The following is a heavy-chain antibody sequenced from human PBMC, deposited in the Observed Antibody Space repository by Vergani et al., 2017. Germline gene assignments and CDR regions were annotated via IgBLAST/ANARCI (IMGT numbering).Heavy chain of an antibody. CDR3: ARDRTPAAGPGDAFDI. CDR1: GFTFTGYY. V-gene: IGHV1-69*18. D-gene: IGHD6-13*01. J-gene: IGHJ3*02. Sequence: QVQLVQSGAEVKKPGASVKVSCKASGFTFTGYYMHWVRQAPGQGLEWRGRIIPIFGTANYAQKFQGRVTITADESTSTAYMELSSLRSEDTAVYYCARDRTPAAGPGDAFDIWGQGTMVTVSS. CDR2: IIPIFGTA.